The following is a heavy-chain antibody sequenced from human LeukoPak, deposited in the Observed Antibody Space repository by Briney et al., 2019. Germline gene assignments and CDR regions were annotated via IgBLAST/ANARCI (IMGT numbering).Heavy chain of an antibody. V-gene: IGHV4-39*07. CDR2: VYYSGNT. D-gene: IGHD2-8*01. CDR3: AGGTNGFMDV. J-gene: IGHJ6*03. Sequence: SETLSLTCTVSGGSITSSSYYWGWIRQPPGKGLEWIGSVYYSGNTYYNSSLKSRVTISVDTSKNQFSLKLSSVTAADTAVYYCAGGTNGFMDVWGKGTTVTVSS. CDR1: GGSITSSSYY.